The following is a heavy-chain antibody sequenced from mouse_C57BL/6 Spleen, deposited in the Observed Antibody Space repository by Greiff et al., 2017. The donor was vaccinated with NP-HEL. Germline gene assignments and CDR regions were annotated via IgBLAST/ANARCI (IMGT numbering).Heavy chain of an antibody. J-gene: IGHJ2*01. CDR2: ISYDGSN. CDR1: GYSITSGYY. V-gene: IGHV3-6*01. Sequence: DVKLQESGPGLVKPSQSLSLTCSVTGYSITSGYYWNWIRQFPGNKLEWMGYISYDGSNNYNPSLKNRISITRDTSKNQFFLKLNSVTTEDTATYYCAREEGNFHYFDYWGQGTTLTVSS. CDR3: AREEGNFHYFDY. D-gene: IGHD2-1*01.